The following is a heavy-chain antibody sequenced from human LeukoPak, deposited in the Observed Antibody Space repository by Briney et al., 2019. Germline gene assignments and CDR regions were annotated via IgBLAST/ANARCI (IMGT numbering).Heavy chain of an antibody. CDR1: GGSISNSAYY. CDR3: ARKPPGTSMDV. CDR2: TTNTGST. V-gene: IGHV4-39*01. Sequence: PSETLSLTCTVSGGSISNSAYYWVWIRQPPGKGLEWIGTTTNTGSTYINPSLKSRVTISVDTSKTQISLKLTSVTAADTAVFYCARKPPGTSMDVWGQGTPVTVSS. D-gene: IGHD3-10*01. J-gene: IGHJ6*02.